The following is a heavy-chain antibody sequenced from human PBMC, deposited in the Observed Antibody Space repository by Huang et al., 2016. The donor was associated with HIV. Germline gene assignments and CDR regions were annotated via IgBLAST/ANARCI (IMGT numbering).Heavy chain of an antibody. CDR1: EYTLTELS. CDR2: FEPEIGET. V-gene: IGHV1-24*01. J-gene: IGHJ4*02. CDR3: ATGFDVFFDF. Sequence: QVQLVQSRAEVKKPGASVKVSCKVSEYTLTELSIHWVRQPPGKGLEWMGGFEPEIGETIYAQKFQGRVTMTEDTSTETAFMELSGLRPEDTAVYYWATGFDVFFDFWGQGTLVTVSS. D-gene: IGHD3-9*01.